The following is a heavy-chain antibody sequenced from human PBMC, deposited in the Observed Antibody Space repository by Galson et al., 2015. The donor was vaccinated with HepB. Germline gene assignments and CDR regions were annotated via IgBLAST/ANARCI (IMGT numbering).Heavy chain of an antibody. J-gene: IGHJ4*02. Sequence: SLRLSCAASGFTFSSYGMHWVRQAPGKGLEWVAVIWYDGSNKYYADSVKGRFTISRDNSKNTLYLQMNSLRAEDTAVYYCARDLHNYYDSSGYYPALDYWGQGTLVTVSS. V-gene: IGHV3-33*01. CDR2: IWYDGSNK. D-gene: IGHD3-22*01. CDR3: ARDLHNYYDSSGYYPALDY. CDR1: GFTFSSYG.